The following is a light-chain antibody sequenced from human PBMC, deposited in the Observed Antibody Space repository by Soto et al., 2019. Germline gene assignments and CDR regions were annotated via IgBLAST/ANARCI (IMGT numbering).Light chain of an antibody. J-gene: IGKJ1*01. CDR3: QQANNFPWT. CDR1: QDISSW. V-gene: IGKV1-12*01. Sequence: DIQMTQSPSSVSASVGDRVTITCRASQDISSWLAWYQQRPGKAPKLLILTASSLQSGVPSGFSGSGSGTDFTLSISSLQPEDFATYYCQQANNFPWTFGQGTKVEIK. CDR2: TAS.